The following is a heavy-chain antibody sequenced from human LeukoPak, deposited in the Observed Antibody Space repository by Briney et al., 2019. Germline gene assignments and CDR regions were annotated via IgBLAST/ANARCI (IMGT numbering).Heavy chain of an antibody. Sequence: GASVKVSCKVSGYRFTELSRHWVRQAPGKGLEWLGGFDLVHGDTIYAQKFQGRVTMTEDTPTDTSYMELSSLGSEDTAVYFCTAGRAYSLLDFWGQGTLVIVSS. CDR3: TAGRAYSLLDF. CDR1: GYRFTELS. J-gene: IGHJ4*02. CDR2: FDLVHGDT. D-gene: IGHD5-18*01. V-gene: IGHV1-24*01.